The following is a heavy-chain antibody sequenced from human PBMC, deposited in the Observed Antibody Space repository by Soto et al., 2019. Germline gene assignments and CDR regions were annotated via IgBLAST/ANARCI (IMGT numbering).Heavy chain of an antibody. CDR1: GYTFTSYG. Sequence: ASVKVSCKASGYTFTSYGISWVRQAPGQGLEWMGWISAYNGNTNYAQKLQGRVTMTTDTSTSTAYMELRSLRSDDTAVYYCARCEPEYNWNESNTSYYYYMDVWGKGTTVTVSS. D-gene: IGHD1-20*01. V-gene: IGHV1-18*01. CDR3: ARCEPEYNWNESNTSYYYYMDV. CDR2: ISAYNGNT. J-gene: IGHJ6*03.